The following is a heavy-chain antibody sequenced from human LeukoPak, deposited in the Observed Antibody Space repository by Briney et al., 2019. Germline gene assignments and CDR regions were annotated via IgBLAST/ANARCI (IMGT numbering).Heavy chain of an antibody. CDR1: GFSLSTSGGG. Sequence: SGPTLVKPTQTLTLTCPFSGFSLSTSGGGVGWIRQSPGKALEWLALIYSDDDKRYSPSLKNRLTITKETSKNPVVLIMTNMDPVDTATYYYAHRSLYYYDSSGLSVSAEYFRHWGQGTLVTVSP. D-gene: IGHD3-22*01. CDR3: AHRSLYYYDSSGLSVSAEYFRH. J-gene: IGHJ1*01. CDR2: IYSDDDK. V-gene: IGHV2-5*02.